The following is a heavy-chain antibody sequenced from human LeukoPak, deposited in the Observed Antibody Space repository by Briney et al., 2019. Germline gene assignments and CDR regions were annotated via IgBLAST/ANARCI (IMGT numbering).Heavy chain of an antibody. D-gene: IGHD3-22*01. J-gene: IGHJ4*02. CDR2: IRYDGSNK. V-gene: IGHV3-30*02. CDR1: GFTFSSYG. CDR3: ARDRAGDSSGYQSRRGVY. Sequence: PGGSLRLSCAASGFTFSSYGMHWVRQAPGKGLEWVAFIRYDGSNKYYADSVKGRFTISRDNSKNSLYLQMNSLRAEDTAVYYCARDRAGDSSGYQSRRGVYWGQGTLVTVSS.